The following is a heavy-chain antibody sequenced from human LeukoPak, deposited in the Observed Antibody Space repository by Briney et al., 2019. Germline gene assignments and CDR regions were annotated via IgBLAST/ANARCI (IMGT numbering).Heavy chain of an antibody. CDR1: GYTFTSNY. CDR2: IYPRDGST. V-gene: IGHV1-46*01. J-gene: IGHJ4*02. CDR3: ARDQEGFDY. Sequence: ASVKVSCKASGYTFTSNYIHWLRQAPGQGLEWMGMIYPRDGSTSYAQKFQGRVTVTRDTSTSTVHMELSGLRSEDTAVYYCARDQEGFDYWGQGTLVTVSS.